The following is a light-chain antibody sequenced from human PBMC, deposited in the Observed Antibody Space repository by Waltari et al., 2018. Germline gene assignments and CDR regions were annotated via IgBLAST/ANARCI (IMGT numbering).Light chain of an antibody. V-gene: IGLV1-47*01. CDR2: RNN. Sequence: QSVLTQPPSASGTPGQRVTISCSGRSSNIGSNYVYWYQQLPGTAPKLLIYRNNQRPSGVPDRFSGSKSGTSASLAISGLRSEDEADYYCVAWDDSLSGPVFGGGTKLTVL. CDR1: SSNIGSNY. CDR3: VAWDDSLSGPV. J-gene: IGLJ3*02.